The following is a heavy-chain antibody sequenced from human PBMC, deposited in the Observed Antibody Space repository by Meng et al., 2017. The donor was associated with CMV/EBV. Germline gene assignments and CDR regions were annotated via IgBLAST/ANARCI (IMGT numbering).Heavy chain of an antibody. CDR1: GVTFSSYD. D-gene: IGHD4-17*01. J-gene: IGHJ5*02. V-gene: IGHV3-33*07. Sequence: GGSLRLSCVVSGVTFSSYDMFWVRQAPGKGLEWVAFIRFDGSSEYYADSVKGRFTISRDDSEDTLYLRMNSLRAEDTAVYFCAGGDYGERPVGAWGQGTLVTVSS. CDR3: AGGDYGERPVGA. CDR2: IRFDGSSE.